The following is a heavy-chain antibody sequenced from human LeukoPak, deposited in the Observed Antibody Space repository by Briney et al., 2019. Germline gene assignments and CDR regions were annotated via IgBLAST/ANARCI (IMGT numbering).Heavy chain of an antibody. J-gene: IGHJ4*02. D-gene: IGHD2-15*01. CDR1: GGSISSSNW. Sequence: PSGTLSLTCAVSGGSISSSNWWSWVRQPPGKGLEWIGEIYHSGSTNYNPSLKSRVTISVDTSKNQFSLKLSSVTAADTAVYYCAREGGKVVVAATEFDYWGQGTLVTVSS. V-gene: IGHV4-4*02. CDR3: AREGGKVVVAATEFDY. CDR2: IYHSGST.